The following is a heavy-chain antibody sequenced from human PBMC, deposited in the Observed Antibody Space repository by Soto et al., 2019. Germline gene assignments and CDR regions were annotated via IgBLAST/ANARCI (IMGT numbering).Heavy chain of an antibody. Sequence: PSETLSLTCTVSGGSISSSSYYWGWIRQPPGKGLEWIGSIYYSGSTYYNPSLKSRVTISVDTSKNQFSLKLSSVTAADTAVYYCASASDSSGYYHNSFDYWGQGTLVTVSS. V-gene: IGHV4-39*01. D-gene: IGHD3-22*01. J-gene: IGHJ4*02. CDR1: GGSISSSSYY. CDR3: ASASDSSGYYHNSFDY. CDR2: IYYSGST.